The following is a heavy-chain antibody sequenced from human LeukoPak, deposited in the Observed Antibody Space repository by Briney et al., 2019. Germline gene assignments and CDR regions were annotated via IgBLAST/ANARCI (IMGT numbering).Heavy chain of an antibody. V-gene: IGHV3-49*04. D-gene: IGHD3-22*01. Sequence: GGSLGLSCTASGFTFGDYAMSWVRQAPGKGLEWVGFIRSKPYGGTTEYAASVKGRFTISRDDSKSIAYLQMNSLKTEDTAVYYCTASMIVVVIDYWGQGTLVTVSS. CDR3: TASMIVVVIDY. CDR1: GFTFGDYA. CDR2: IRSKPYGGTT. J-gene: IGHJ4*02.